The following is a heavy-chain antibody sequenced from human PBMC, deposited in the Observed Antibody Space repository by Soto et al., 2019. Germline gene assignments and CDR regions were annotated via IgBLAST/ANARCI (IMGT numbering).Heavy chain of an antibody. J-gene: IGHJ6*02. CDR3: AGQAGGGRFNYGMDV. D-gene: IGHD2-15*01. Sequence: SETLSLTCTVSGNSISSSRYYWGWIRQPPGKGLEWIGNIYYSGSSYSNPSLKSRITISVDTSKNQFSLKLSSVTAADTAVYYCAGQAGGGRFNYGMDVWGQGTTVTVSS. V-gene: IGHV4-39*01. CDR2: IYYSGSS. CDR1: GNSISSSRYY.